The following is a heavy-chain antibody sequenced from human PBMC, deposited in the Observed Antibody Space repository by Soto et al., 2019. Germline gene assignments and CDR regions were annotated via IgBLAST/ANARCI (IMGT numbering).Heavy chain of an antibody. Sequence: VQLVESGGGVVQPGRSLRLSCEASGFVYSQYAMHWVRQGPGKGPEWVALIWNDGSQKNYVDSVKGRFTISRDNSKNTLNLQMNSLRADDTAMYFCVRGIPSQYSSTWLYWHFDLWGPGTLVTVSS. V-gene: IGHV3-33*01. CDR1: GFVYSQYA. CDR3: VRGIPSQYSSTWLYWHFDL. D-gene: IGHD6-13*01. CDR2: IWNDGSQK. J-gene: IGHJ2*01.